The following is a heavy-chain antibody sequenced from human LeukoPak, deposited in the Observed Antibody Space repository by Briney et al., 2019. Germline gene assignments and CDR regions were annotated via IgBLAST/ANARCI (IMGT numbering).Heavy chain of an antibody. CDR1: GFTFSNYG. CDR2: ISGGGGST. Sequence: GGTLRLSCAASGFTFSNYGMSWVRQAPGKGLGWVSAISGGGGSTYYADSVKGRFTISRDNSKNTLYLQMNSLRAEDTAVYYCAKDLRYYDILTGVFDYWGQGTLVTVSS. D-gene: IGHD3-9*01. CDR3: AKDLRYYDILTGVFDY. J-gene: IGHJ4*02. V-gene: IGHV3-23*01.